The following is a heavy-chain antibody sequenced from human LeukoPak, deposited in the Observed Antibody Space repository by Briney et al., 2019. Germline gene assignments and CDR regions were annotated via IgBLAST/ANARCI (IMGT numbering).Heavy chain of an antibody. D-gene: IGHD5-12*01. CDR3: ARDARWATTRYNWFDP. J-gene: IGHJ5*02. CDR1: GFTFSSYS. CDR2: ISSSSSTI. Sequence: GGSLRLSCAASGFTFSSYSMNWVRQAPGKGLEWVSYISSSSSTIYYADSVKGRFTISRDNAKNSLYLQMNSLRAEDTAVYYCARDARWATTRYNWFDPWGQGTLVTVSS. V-gene: IGHV3-48*01.